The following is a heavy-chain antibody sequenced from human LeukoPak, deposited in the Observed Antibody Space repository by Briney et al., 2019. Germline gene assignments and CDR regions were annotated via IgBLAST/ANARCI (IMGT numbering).Heavy chain of an antibody. CDR3: ASESGSAFDV. V-gene: IGHV1-2*02. CDR2: INPNSGGT. CDR1: GYTFTSYD. J-gene: IGHJ3*01. Sequence: ASVKVSCKASGYTFTSYDINWVRQATGQGLEWMGWINPNSGGTNYAQKFQGRVTMTRDTSISTAYMELSRLRSDDTAVYYCASESGSAFDVWGQGTMVTVSS. D-gene: IGHD1-26*01.